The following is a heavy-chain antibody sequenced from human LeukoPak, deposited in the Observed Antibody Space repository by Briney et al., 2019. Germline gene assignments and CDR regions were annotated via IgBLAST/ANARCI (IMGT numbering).Heavy chain of an antibody. V-gene: IGHV3-30*02. CDR3: AKDLLRNPDFDY. CDR1: GFTFRNHD. J-gene: IGHJ4*02. D-gene: IGHD1-14*01. Sequence: LGGSLRLSCAASGFTFRNHDIHWVRQAPDKGLEWVASIRFHGNSQYYADYVKGRFTISRDNSENTVSLQMNSLRAEDTALYFCAKDLLRNPDFDYWGQGTLVTVSS. CDR2: IRFHGNSQ.